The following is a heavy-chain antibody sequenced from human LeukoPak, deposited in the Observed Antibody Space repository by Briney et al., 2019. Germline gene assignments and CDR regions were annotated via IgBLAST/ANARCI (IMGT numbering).Heavy chain of an antibody. CDR2: IYPGDPET. D-gene: IGHD3-3*01. CDR3: ARGVDFWSGSPYFDF. J-gene: IGHJ4*02. CDR1: GYSFNSYY. Sequence: RGESLKISCKASGYSFNSYYIGWVRQMPGKGLEWMGMIYPGDPETRYSPSFQGHVTISLDRSITTAYLRFNNLKASDTAMYYCARGVDFWSGSPYFDFWGQGTLVTVSS. V-gene: IGHV5-51*01.